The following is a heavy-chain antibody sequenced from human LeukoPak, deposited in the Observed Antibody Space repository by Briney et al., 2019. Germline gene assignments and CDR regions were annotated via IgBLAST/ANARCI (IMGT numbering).Heavy chain of an antibody. V-gene: IGHV1-69*13. J-gene: IGHJ4*02. D-gene: IGHD3-3*01. CDR3: ARARIPFAVVIPWDY. CDR2: IIPLFGTA. CDR1: GGTFSNYA. Sequence: SVKVSCKASGGTFSNYAISWVRQAPGQGLEWMGGIIPLFGTANYAQRFQGRVTITADESTSTAYMALSSLRSEDTAIYYCARARIPFAVVIPWDYWGQGTLVTVS.